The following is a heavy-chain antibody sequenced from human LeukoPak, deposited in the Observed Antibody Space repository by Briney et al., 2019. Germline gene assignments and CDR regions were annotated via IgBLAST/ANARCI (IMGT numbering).Heavy chain of an antibody. J-gene: IGHJ6*02. CDR1: GFTFSSYG. Sequence: GGSLRLSCAASGFTFSSYGMHWVRQAPGKGLEWVAVISYDGTNVYYADSVKGRIAISRDNSKNTLYLQMSSLRADDTAIYYCAKDRQLARSHFYYYGLDVWGQGTTVTVSS. D-gene: IGHD6-13*01. CDR3: AKDRQLARSHFYYYGLDV. V-gene: IGHV3-30*18. CDR2: ISYDGTNV.